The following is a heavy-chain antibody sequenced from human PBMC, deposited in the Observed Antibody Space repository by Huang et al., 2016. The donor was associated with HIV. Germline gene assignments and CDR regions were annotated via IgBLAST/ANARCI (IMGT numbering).Heavy chain of an antibody. CDR2: ISNHNANP. CDR1: GYSFGSYG. Sequence: QVQLVQAGAEVKEPGASVKVSCKASGYSFGSYGISWVRQAPGRGLEWMGWISNHNANPTYVQRFQGRVTMTTHTSTSTAYMELRSLTSDDTAVYYCVRRYGMDVWGQGTAVTVSS. V-gene: IGHV1-18*04. CDR3: VRRYGMDV. J-gene: IGHJ6*02.